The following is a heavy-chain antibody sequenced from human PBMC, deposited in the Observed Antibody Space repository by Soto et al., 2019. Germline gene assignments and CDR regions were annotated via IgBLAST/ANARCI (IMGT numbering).Heavy chain of an antibody. CDR1: GGSISSYY. CDR2: IYYSGST. J-gene: IGHJ2*01. D-gene: IGHD3-3*01. CDR3: ARAGFWSGYSYWYFDL. Sequence: SETLSLTCTVSGGSISSYYWSWIRQPPGKGLEWIGYIYYSGSTNYNPSLKSRVTISVDTSKNQFSLKLSSVTAADTAVYYCARAGFWSGYSYWYFDLWGRGTLVTVSS. V-gene: IGHV4-59*01.